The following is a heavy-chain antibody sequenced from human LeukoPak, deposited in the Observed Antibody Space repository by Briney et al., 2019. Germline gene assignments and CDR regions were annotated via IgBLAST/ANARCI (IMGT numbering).Heavy chain of an antibody. V-gene: IGHV3-48*03. Sequence: GESLRLSCAASELTFSSYGINWARQPPAKGVEWVSYISSSGSIIYYSDSVKGRFTISRDNAKNSLFLQMNSLRAEDTAVYYCARDPIDFWGQGTLVTVSS. J-gene: IGHJ4*02. CDR2: ISSSGSII. CDR1: ELTFSSYG. CDR3: ARDPIDF.